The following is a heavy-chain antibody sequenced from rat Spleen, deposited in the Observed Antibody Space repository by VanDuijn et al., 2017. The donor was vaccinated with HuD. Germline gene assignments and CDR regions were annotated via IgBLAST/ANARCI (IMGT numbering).Heavy chain of an antibody. J-gene: IGHJ2*01. Sequence: EVQLVESGGGLVQPGRSLKLSCAASGFTFSNFGMHWIRQAPTKGLEWVASITNTVGSTYYPDSVKVRFTISRDNAKSTLYLKMNSLRSEDTATYYCKRETEYRYFDYWGQGVMVTVSS. CDR3: KRETEYRYFDY. CDR2: ITNTVGST. V-gene: IGHV5-19*01. D-gene: IGHD1-5*01. CDR1: GFTFSNFG.